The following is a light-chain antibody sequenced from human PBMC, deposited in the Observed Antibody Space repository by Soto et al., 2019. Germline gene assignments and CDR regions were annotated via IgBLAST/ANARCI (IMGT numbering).Light chain of an antibody. J-gene: IGKJ1*01. CDR1: QDIYTY. CDR2: AAS. Sequence: DIQLTQSPSSLSASVGDRVTITCRASQDIYTYLVWYQQKPGTVPKLLIFAASTLQSGIPSRFSGSGSGTDFTLTISSLQPEDVATCYCQNYNGAPWTFGQGTKVEIK. V-gene: IGKV1-27*01. CDR3: QNYNGAPWT.